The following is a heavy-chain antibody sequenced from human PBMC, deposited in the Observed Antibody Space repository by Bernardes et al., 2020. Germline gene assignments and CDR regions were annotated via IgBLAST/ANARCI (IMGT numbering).Heavy chain of an antibody. J-gene: IGHJ2*01. CDR2: IYYSGST. D-gene: IGHD6-25*01. Sequence: SEALSLTCTVSGGSISSYYWSWIRQPPGKGLEWIGYIYYSGSTNYNPSLKSRVTISVDTSKNQFSLKLSSVTAADTAVYYCARAEQRMPRWYFDLWGRGTLVTVSS. CDR3: ARAEQRMPRWYFDL. V-gene: IGHV4-59*01. CDR1: GGSISSYY.